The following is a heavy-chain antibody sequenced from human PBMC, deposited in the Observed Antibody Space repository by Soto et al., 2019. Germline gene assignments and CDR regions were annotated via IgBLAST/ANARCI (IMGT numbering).Heavy chain of an antibody. V-gene: IGHV4-59*01. CDR3: ARNWFSVAGRFNFDY. J-gene: IGHJ4*02. Sequence: SETLSLTCTVSGGSINTYYWSWIRQPPGKGLEWIGYVDYSGNSDSSPSLKSRVTISIDTSKKQVSLKLNSVTAADTAVYYCARNWFSVAGRFNFDYWGQEIPVPVYS. D-gene: IGHD6-19*01. CDR1: GGSINTYY. CDR2: VDYSGNS.